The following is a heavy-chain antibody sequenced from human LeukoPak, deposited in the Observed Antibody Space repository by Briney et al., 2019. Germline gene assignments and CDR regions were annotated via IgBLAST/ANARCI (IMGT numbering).Heavy chain of an antibody. CDR1: GGSISSYY. V-gene: IGHV4-59*01. Sequence: KTSETLSLTCTVSGGSISSYYWSWIRQPPGKGLEWIGYIYYSGSTNCNPSLKSRVTISVDTSKNQFSLKLSSVTAADTAVYYCASLYCGGDCHDYWGQGTLVTVSS. D-gene: IGHD2-21*02. CDR2: IYYSGST. CDR3: ASLYCGGDCHDY. J-gene: IGHJ4*02.